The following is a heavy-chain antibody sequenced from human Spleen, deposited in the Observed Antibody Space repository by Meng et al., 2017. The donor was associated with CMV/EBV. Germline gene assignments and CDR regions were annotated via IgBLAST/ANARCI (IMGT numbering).Heavy chain of an antibody. J-gene: IGHJ4*02. CDR2: VSYDGRNT. V-gene: IGHV3-30*04. D-gene: IGHD2-2*01. CDR1: GFTFSSYP. Sequence: SGFTFSSYPMHWVRQAPGRGLEWVAVVSYDGRNTFYADSVKGRFTISRDNSNNTLYLQMNSLRAEDTAVYYCASHYCSSTSCSFTDYWGQGTLVTVSS. CDR3: ASHYCSSTSCSFTDY.